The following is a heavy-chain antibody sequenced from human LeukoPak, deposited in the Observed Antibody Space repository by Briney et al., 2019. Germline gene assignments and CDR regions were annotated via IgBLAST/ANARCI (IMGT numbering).Heavy chain of an antibody. CDR2: ISGSGDNI. V-gene: IGHV3-11*01. J-gene: IGHJ4*02. Sequence: PGGSLRLSCAASGFRFSDYYMSWIRQAPGKGLEWISYISGSGDNIYYAGPVQGRFTISRDNSKNPLFLQLSSLTPEDTAVYYCARDGGHYHSENHYDVNYWGQGTLVTVSS. CDR3: ARDGGHYHSENHYDVNY. CDR1: GFRFSDYY. D-gene: IGHD3-16*01.